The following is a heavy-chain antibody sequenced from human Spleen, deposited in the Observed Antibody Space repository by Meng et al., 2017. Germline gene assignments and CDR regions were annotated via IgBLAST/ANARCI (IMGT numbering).Heavy chain of an antibody. CDR1: GYSFTSYW. CDR3: ASGGPNGYCSGGSCTAFDY. Sequence: GESLKISCKGSGYSFTSYWIGWVRQMPGKGLEWMGIIYPGDSDTRYSPSFQGQVTMSADKSINTAYLQWSSLKASDTAMYYCASGGPNGYCSGGSCTAFDYWGQGTRVTVSS. V-gene: IGHV5-51*01. D-gene: IGHD2-15*01. CDR2: IYPGDSDT. J-gene: IGHJ4*02.